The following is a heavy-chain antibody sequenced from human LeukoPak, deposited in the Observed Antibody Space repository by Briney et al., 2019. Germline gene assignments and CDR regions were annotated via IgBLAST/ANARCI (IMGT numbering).Heavy chain of an antibody. Sequence: ASVKVSCKTSGYTFTSYGFNWVRQAPGQGLEWMGWIRSFNGDTYYAQNFQGRVTMTTDTSTSTAYMELRSLRSDDTAVYYCARGQSVDYWGQGTLVTVSS. D-gene: IGHD6-19*01. CDR1: GYTFTSYG. CDR2: IRSFNGDT. J-gene: IGHJ4*02. CDR3: ARGQSVDY. V-gene: IGHV1-18*01.